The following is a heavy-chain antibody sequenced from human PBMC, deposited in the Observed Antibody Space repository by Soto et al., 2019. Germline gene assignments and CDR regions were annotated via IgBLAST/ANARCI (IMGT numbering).Heavy chain of an antibody. D-gene: IGHD4-17*01. CDR2: IYWDDDK. J-gene: IGHJ4*02. V-gene: IGHV2-5*02. CDR3: AHAGDYDLLTFDH. CDR1: GFSLSTYHMG. Sequence: QITLKESGPTLVRPAQTLTLTCDFSGFSLSTYHMGVAWIRQPPGKALEWLALIYWDDDKRYSPSLKDRLAISKDTTSNQVVLTITNMDPGEKATYFCAHAGDYDLLTFDHWGPGTLVTVSS.